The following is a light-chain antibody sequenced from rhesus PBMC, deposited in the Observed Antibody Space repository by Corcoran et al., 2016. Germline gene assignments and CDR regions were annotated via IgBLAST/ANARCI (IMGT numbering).Light chain of an antibody. Sequence: DIQMTQSPSSLSASVGDRVTITCRASENVNNYLNWYQQKPGKAPKLLIYKASKLQSGVPSRFSGSGSGTDYTFTISSLQPEDVATYYCQHGYGTPLTFGGGTKVELK. CDR3: QHGYGTPLT. J-gene: IGKJ4*01. CDR1: ENVNNY. V-gene: IGKV1-74*01. CDR2: KAS.